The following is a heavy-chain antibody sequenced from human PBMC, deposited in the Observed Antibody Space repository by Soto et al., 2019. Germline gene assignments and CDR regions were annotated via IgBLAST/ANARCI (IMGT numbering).Heavy chain of an antibody. CDR2: ISAYNGNT. CDR1: GYTFTSYG. D-gene: IGHD2-15*01. V-gene: IGHV1-18*01. CDR3: ARDLMCGGSCYGLLGAVDY. J-gene: IGHJ4*02. Sequence: QVQLVQSGAEVKKPGASVKVSCKASGYTFTSYGISWVRQAPGQGLEWMGWISAYNGNTNYAQKLQGRVTMTTDTSTSTAYRERRSLRSDDTAVYYCARDLMCGGSCYGLLGAVDYWGQGTLVTVSS.